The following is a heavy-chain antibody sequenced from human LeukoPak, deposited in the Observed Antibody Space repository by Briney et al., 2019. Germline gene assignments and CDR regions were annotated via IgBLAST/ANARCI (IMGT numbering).Heavy chain of an antibody. J-gene: IGHJ4*02. V-gene: IGHV4-59*01. CDR1: EMSFSAYY. D-gene: IGHD2-2*01. Sequence: SETLSLTCAVSEMSFSAYYWNWIRQPPGKGLEWIGYIFNSGSTNYNPSLKSRVTISVDTSKNQFSLKLSSVTAADTAVYFCALGDCSSTSCYVFDYWGQGTLVTVSS. CDR2: IFNSGST. CDR3: ALGDCSSTSCYVFDY.